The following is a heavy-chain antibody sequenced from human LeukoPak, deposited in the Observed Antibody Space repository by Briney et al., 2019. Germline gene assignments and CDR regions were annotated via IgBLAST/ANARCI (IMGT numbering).Heavy chain of an antibody. CDR2: ISGNGGST. Sequence: PGESLKISCAASGFTFSSYAMSWVRQAPGKGLEWVSAISGNGGSTYYADAVKGRFTISRDNSKNTLYLQMNSLRAEDTAVYYCAKEGNGDYYFDYWGQGTLVTVSS. D-gene: IGHD4-17*01. CDR1: GFTFSSYA. V-gene: IGHV3-23*01. J-gene: IGHJ4*02. CDR3: AKEGNGDYYFDY.